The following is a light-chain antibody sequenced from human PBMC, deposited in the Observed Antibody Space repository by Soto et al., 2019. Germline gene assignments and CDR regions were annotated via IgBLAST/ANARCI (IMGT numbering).Light chain of an antibody. CDR1: SSDVGGYNY. Sequence: QSALTQPRSVSGSPGQSVTISSTGTSSDVGGYNYVSWYQQHPGKAPKLMIYDVSKRPSGVPDRFSGSKSGNTASLTISGLQAEDEADYYCCSYAVTYYVFGTGTKVTVL. V-gene: IGLV2-11*01. J-gene: IGLJ1*01. CDR3: CSYAVTYYV. CDR2: DVS.